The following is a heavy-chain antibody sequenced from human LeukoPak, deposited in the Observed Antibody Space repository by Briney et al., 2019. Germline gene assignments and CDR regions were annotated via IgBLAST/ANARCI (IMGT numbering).Heavy chain of an antibody. D-gene: IGHD1-26*01. CDR2: IYSGGST. V-gene: IGHV3-53*01. J-gene: IGHJ4*02. CDR3: ARDSRAEPFDY. Sequence: GGSLRLSCAASGLTVSSNYMSWVRQAPGKGLEWVSVIYSGGSTYYADSVKGRFTISRDNSKNTLYLQMNSLRAEDTAVYYCARDSRAEPFDYWGQGTLVTVSS. CDR1: GLTVSSNY.